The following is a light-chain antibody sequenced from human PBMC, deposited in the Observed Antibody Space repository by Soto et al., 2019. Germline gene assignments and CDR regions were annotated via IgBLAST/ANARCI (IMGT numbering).Light chain of an antibody. Sequence: DIQMTQSPSSLSASVGDRVTITCQARQAISNYLNWYQQKPGKAPKLLIYDASNLETGVPSRFSGSGSVTDFTFTISSLQPEDIATYYCQQYDNLPITFGQGTRLEIK. CDR2: DAS. J-gene: IGKJ5*01. CDR1: QAISNY. V-gene: IGKV1-33*01. CDR3: QQYDNLPIT.